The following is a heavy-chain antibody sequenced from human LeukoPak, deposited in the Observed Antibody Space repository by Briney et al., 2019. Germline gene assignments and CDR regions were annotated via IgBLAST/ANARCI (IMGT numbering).Heavy chain of an antibody. CDR1: GGSISSYY. CDR2: IYYSGST. CDR3: ARQSTGYSSGWYGVSSRLIENFDY. V-gene: IGHV4-39*01. J-gene: IGHJ4*02. D-gene: IGHD6-19*01. Sequence: SETLSLTCTVSGGSISSYYWGWIRQPPGKGLEWIGSIYYSGSTYYNPSLKSRVTISVDTPKNQFSLKLSSVTAADTAVYYCARQSTGYSSGWYGVSSRLIENFDYWGQGTLVTVSS.